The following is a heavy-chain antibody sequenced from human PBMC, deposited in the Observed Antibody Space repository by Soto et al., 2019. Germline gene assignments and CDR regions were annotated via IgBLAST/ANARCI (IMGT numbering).Heavy chain of an antibody. CDR1: GYTFTSYG. CDR2: ISAYNGNT. Sequence: QVQLVQSGAEVKKPGASVKVSCKASGYTFTSYGISWVRQAPGQGLEWMGWISAYNGNTNYAQKLQGRVTMTTDTSTSTAYMELRSVRSDDTAVYYCARDELGYCSGGSCSGGIWGQGTLVTVSS. D-gene: IGHD2-15*01. J-gene: IGHJ4*02. CDR3: ARDELGYCSGGSCSGGI. V-gene: IGHV1-18*01.